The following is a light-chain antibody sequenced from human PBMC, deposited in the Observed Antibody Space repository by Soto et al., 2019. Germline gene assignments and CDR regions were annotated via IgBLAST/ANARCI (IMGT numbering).Light chain of an antibody. CDR1: QSLVYRDGNTY. CDR2: KVS. Sequence: VVMTQSPLSLPVTLGQPASISCGSSQSLVYRDGNTYLTWFQQRPGQSPRRLIYKVSNRDSGVPDTFSGSGSGSDFTLNISRVEAEDVGVYYCLQGTHWPYTFGQGTKLEIK. V-gene: IGKV2-30*01. J-gene: IGKJ2*01. CDR3: LQGTHWPYT.